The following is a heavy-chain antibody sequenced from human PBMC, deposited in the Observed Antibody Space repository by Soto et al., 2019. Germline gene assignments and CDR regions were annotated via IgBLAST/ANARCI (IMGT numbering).Heavy chain of an antibody. CDR1: GYIFTSYG. V-gene: IGHV1-18*01. Sequence: QAHLVQSGPEVKKPGASVKVSCKGSGYIFTSYGIAWVRQAPGRGLEWMGWISAHNGNTEYAQKFQGRATVTRDTSTSTAYLELRSLRSDDTALYYCARGRYGDYWGQGALVTVSS. J-gene: IGHJ4*02. CDR2: ISAHNGNT. CDR3: ARGRYGDY. D-gene: IGHD4-17*01.